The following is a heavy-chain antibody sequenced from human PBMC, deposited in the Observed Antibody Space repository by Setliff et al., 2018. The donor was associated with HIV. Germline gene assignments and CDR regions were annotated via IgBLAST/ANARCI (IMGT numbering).Heavy chain of an antibody. V-gene: IGHV3-7*01. D-gene: IGHD2-15*01. Sequence: GGSLRLSCAASGFTFSSRWMTWVRQAPGKGLEWVANIKQDGSENYFVDSVKGRFTISRDNTRSSLFLHMNSLRVGDTAVYYCARGRWRLLHYYFDYWGQGTLVTVSS. CDR3: ARGRWRLLHYYFDY. CDR2: IKQDGSEN. CDR1: GFTFSSRW. J-gene: IGHJ4*02.